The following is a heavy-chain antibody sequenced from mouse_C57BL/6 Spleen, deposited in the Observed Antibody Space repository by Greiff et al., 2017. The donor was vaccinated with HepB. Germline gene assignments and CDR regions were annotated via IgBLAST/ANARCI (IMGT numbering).Heavy chain of an antibody. V-gene: IGHV1-69*01. CDR1: GYTFTSYW. CDR3: ARRDYYGSSLWYFDV. D-gene: IGHD1-1*01. CDR2: IDPSDSYT. Sequence: QVQLQHPGAELVMPGASVKLSCKASGYTFTSYWMHWVKQRPGQGLEWIGEIDPSDSYTNYNQKFKGKSTLTVDKSSSTAYMQLSSLTSEDSAVYYCARRDYYGSSLWYFDVWGTGTTVTVSS. J-gene: IGHJ1*03.